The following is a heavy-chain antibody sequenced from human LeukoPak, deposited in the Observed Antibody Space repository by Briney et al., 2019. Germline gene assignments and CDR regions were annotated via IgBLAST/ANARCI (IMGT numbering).Heavy chain of an antibody. D-gene: IGHD2-8*01. CDR1: GYTFTSYA. CDR2: INAGNGNT. V-gene: IGHV1-3*03. CDR3: ARESAGVYVPEYYFDY. Sequence: GASVKVSCKASGYTFTSYAMHWVRQAPGQRLEWMGWINAGNGNTKYSQEFQGRVTITRDTSASTGYMELSSLRSADMAVYYCARESAGVYVPEYYFDYWGQGTLVTVSS. J-gene: IGHJ4*02.